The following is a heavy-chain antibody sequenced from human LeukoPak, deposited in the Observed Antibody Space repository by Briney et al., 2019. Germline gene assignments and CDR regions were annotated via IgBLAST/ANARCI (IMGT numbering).Heavy chain of an antibody. V-gene: IGHV4-31*03. J-gene: IGHJ3*02. Sequence: SQTLSLTCTVSGGSISSGGYYWSWIRQHPGKGLEWIGYIYYSGSTYYNPSLKSRVTISVDTSKNQSSLKLSSVTAADTAVYYCARGLVTNDAFDIWGQGTMVTVSS. CDR2: IYYSGST. CDR1: GGSISSGGYY. D-gene: IGHD4-23*01. CDR3: ARGLVTNDAFDI.